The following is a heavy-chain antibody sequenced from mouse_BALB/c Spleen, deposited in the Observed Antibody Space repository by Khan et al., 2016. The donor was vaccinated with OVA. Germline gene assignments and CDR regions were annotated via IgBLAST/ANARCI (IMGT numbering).Heavy chain of an antibody. CDR3: ARGNYYGSTSWFGY. D-gene: IGHD1-1*01. Sequence: QVQLKQSGAELMKPGASVKISCKATGYTFSSYWIEWVKQRPGHGLEWIGEILPGSNSTNYNERFKGKATITADTSSNTAYMQLSSLTSEDSAIYCCARGNYYGSTSWFGYWGQGTLVTVSA. J-gene: IGHJ3*01. CDR1: GYTFSSYW. V-gene: IGHV1-9*01. CDR2: ILPGSNST.